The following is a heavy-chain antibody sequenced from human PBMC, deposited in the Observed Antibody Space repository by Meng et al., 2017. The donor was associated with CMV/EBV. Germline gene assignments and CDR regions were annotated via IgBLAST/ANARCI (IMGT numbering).Heavy chain of an antibody. CDR1: GFTFSSYW. CDR2: IKQDGSET. D-gene: IGHD6-13*01. J-gene: IGHJ6*02. Sequence: GGSLRLSCAASGFTFSSYWMCWVRQAPGKGLEWVANIKQDGSETYYVDSVKGRFTISRDNAKNSLYLQMNSLRAEDTALYYCARGGGIAAAGYYYYGMDVWGQGTTVTVSS. CDR3: ARGGGIAAAGYYYYGMDV. V-gene: IGHV3-7*03.